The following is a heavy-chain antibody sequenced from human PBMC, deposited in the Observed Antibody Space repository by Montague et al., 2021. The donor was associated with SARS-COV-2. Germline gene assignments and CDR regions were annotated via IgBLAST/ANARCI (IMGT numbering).Heavy chain of an antibody. J-gene: IGHJ4*02. V-gene: IGHV3-23*01. CDR3: AKDLEQWLVGRDYFDY. CDR1: GFTFSTYA. D-gene: IGHD6-19*01. Sequence: SLRLSCSASGFTFSTYAMSWVRQAPGKGLEWVSTVSSIGGSTFYADSVKGRLTVSRDNSKNTLYLQMNSLRAEDTAVYYCAKDLEQWLVGRDYFDYWGQGTLVTVSS. CDR2: VSSIGGST.